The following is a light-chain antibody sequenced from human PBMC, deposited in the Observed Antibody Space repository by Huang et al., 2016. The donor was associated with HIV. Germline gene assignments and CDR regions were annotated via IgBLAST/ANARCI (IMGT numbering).Light chain of an antibody. V-gene: IGKV1-39*01. CDR3: QQSYSTLT. J-gene: IGKJ4*01. CDR1: QSISSY. CDR2: AAS. Sequence: DIQMTQSPSSLSASVGDRVTITCRARQSISSYLNWYQQKPGKAPKLLIYAASSLQSGVPSRFSGSGSGTEFTLTISSLQPEDFATYYCQQSYSTLTFGGGTKVEIK.